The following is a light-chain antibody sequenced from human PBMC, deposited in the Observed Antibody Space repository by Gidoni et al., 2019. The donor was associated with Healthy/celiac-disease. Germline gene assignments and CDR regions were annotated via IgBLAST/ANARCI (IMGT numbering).Light chain of an antibody. J-gene: IGKJ2*01. Sequence: DIHMTQSPSTLSASVGDRVTIPCRASQSISSWLAWYQQKPGKAPKLLIYKASSLESGVPSRFSGSGSGTEFTLTISSLQPDDFAIYYCQQYNSYPYTFGQGTKLEIK. CDR1: QSISSW. CDR2: KAS. CDR3: QQYNSYPYT. V-gene: IGKV1-5*03.